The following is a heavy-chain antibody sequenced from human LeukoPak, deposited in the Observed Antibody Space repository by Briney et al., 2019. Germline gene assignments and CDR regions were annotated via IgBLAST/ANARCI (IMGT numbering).Heavy chain of an antibody. J-gene: IGHJ4*02. Sequence: SETLSLTCPVSGGSIINYYWAWLRPSPGKGLVWIGYIYYTGFTNYNPSLVCQVTLSVVTSQNQFSLKLTPVTAADAAVYYCARLDLPIVGPFDYWGQGALVTVSS. V-gene: IGHV4-59*01. CDR2: IYYTGFT. D-gene: IGHD1-26*01. CDR3: ARLDLPIVGPFDY. CDR1: GGSIINYY.